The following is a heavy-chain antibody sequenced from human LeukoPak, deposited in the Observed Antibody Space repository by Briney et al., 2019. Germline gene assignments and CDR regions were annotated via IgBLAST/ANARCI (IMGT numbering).Heavy chain of an antibody. D-gene: IGHD5-12*01. CDR3: ARTSGYDLYYFDY. CDR2: ISYDGSNK. CDR1: GFTFSSYA. V-gene: IGHV3-30-3*01. Sequence: GGSLRLSCAASGFTFSSYAMHWVCQAPGKGLEWVAVISYDGSNKYYADSVKGRFTISRDNSKNTLYLQMNSLRAEDTAVYYCARTSGYDLYYFDYWGQGTLVTVSS. J-gene: IGHJ4*02.